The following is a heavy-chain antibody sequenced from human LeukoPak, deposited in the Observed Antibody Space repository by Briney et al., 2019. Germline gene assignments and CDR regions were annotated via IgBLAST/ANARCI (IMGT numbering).Heavy chain of an antibody. V-gene: IGHV4-39*01. D-gene: IGHD3-22*01. CDR2: IYYSGST. CDR1: GDSISTSSYY. CDR3: ARSYYYDYRQIDY. J-gene: IGHJ4*02. Sequence: PSETLSLTCTVSGDSISTSSYYWGWIRQPPGKGLEWLGSIYYSGSTYYNPSLKSRVTISVDTSKNQFSLDLYSVTAADTAVFYCARSYYYDYRQIDYWGQGTLVTVSS.